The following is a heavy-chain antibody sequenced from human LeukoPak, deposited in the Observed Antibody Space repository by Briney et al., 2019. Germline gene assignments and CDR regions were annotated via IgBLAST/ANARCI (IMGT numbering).Heavy chain of an antibody. CDR3: ATVTVTTEKLKDDY. D-gene: IGHD4-11*01. CDR1: GFTFSSYW. CDR2: INSDGSST. Sequence: GGSLRLSCAASGFTFSSYWMHWVRQAPGKGLVWVSRINSDGSSTSYADSVKGRFTIPRDNAKNTLYLQMNSLRAEDTAVYYCATVTVTTEKLKDDYWGQGTLVTVSS. V-gene: IGHV3-74*01. J-gene: IGHJ4*02.